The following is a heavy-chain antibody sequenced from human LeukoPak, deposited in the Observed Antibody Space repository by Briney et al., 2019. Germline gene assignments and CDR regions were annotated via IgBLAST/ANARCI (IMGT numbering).Heavy chain of an antibody. CDR3: ARSIYCSGGSCYGEFDY. Sequence: GASVKVSCKASGYTFTSYGISWVRQAPGQGPEWVGWISAYNGNTNYAQKLQGRVTMTTDTSTSTAYMELRSLRSDDTAVYYCARSIYCSGGSCYGEFDYWGQGTLVTVSS. V-gene: IGHV1-18*01. CDR1: GYTFTSYG. J-gene: IGHJ4*02. D-gene: IGHD2-15*01. CDR2: ISAYNGNT.